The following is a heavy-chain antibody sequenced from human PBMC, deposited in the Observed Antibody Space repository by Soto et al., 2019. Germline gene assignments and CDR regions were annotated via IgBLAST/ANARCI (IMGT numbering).Heavy chain of an antibody. V-gene: IGHV1-69*02. CDR2: IIPILGIA. D-gene: IGHD1-26*01. Sequence: SVKVSCKASGGTFSSYTISWVRQAPGQGLEWMGRIIPILGIANYAQKFQGRVTITADKSTSTAYMELSSLRSEDTAVYYCARGRIVGATTGAFDIWGQGTVVTVSS. CDR1: GGTFSSYT. J-gene: IGHJ3*02. CDR3: ARGRIVGATTGAFDI.